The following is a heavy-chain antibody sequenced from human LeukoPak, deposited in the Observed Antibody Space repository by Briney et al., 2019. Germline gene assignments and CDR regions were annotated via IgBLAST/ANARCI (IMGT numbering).Heavy chain of an antibody. CDR1: GDSVSSNSAA. D-gene: IGHD6-19*01. CDR3: ARGTPSSGWYTFDY. Sequence: SQTLSLTCAISGDSVSSNSAAWYWIRQSPSRGLEWLGRTYYRSKWYNDYAVSVKSRITINPDTSKNQFSLQLNSVTPEDTAVYYCARGTPSSGWYTFDYWGQGTLVTVSS. V-gene: IGHV6-1*01. CDR2: TYYRSKWYN. J-gene: IGHJ4*02.